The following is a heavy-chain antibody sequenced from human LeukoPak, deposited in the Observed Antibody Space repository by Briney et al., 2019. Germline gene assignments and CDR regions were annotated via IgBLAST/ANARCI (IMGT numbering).Heavy chain of an antibody. V-gene: IGHV3-23*01. J-gene: IGHJ4*02. CDR3: AKANSITIFGVISPVDD. Sequence: GGSLRLSCAAPGFTFSSYGMSWVRQAPGKGLEWVSAISGSGGSTYYADSVKGRFTISRDNSKNTLYLQMNSLRAEDTAVYYCAKANSITIFGVISPVDDWGQGTLVTVSS. CDR2: ISGSGGST. CDR1: GFTFSSYG. D-gene: IGHD3-3*01.